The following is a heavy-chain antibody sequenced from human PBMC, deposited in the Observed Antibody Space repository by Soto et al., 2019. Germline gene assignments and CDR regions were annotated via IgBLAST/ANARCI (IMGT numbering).Heavy chain of an antibody. CDR2: IVVGSGNT. V-gene: IGHV1-58*01. CDR1: GFTFTSSA. D-gene: IGHD5-18*01. CDR3: AAVVPNVDTAMVTPPSFDY. Sequence: ASVKVSCKASGFTFTSSAVQWVRQARGQRLEWIGWIVVGSGNTNYAQKFQERVTITRDMSTSTAYMELSSLRSEDTAVYYCAAVVPNVDTAMVTPPSFDYWGQGTLVTVS. J-gene: IGHJ4*02.